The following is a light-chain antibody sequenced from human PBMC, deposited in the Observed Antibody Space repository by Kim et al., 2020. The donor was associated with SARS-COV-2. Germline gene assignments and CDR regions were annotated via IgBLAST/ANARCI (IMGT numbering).Light chain of an antibody. CDR3: QQYDHLPYT. CDR1: QDIGDY. Sequence: ASVGDRVTSTCQASQDIGDYLNWYQQKPGKAPNLLIHDASILQTGVPPRFSGGGSGTHFTFTIGSLQPEDIATYFCQQYDHLPYTFGQGTKLEI. J-gene: IGKJ2*01. V-gene: IGKV1-33*01. CDR2: DAS.